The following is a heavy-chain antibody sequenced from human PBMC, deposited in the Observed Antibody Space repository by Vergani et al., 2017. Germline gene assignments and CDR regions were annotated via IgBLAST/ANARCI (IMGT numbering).Heavy chain of an antibody. CDR3: ARRGGYSNQWDFFD. CDR2: IGGSGDGT. CDR1: GFTFNNYA. V-gene: IGHV3-23*04. J-gene: IGHJ4*02. D-gene: IGHD1-26*01. Sequence: EVQLVESGGGLVQPGGSLRLSCAASGFTFNNYAMTWVRQAPGKGLEWVSAIGGSGDGTIYADSVRGRFTIFRDNSRNTLYLQMNSLKAEDTAVYFCARRGGYSNQWDFFDWGQGTLVTVSS.